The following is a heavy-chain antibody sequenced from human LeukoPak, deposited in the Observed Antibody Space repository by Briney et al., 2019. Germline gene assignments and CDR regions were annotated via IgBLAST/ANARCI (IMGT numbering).Heavy chain of an antibody. D-gene: IGHD5-12*01. CDR3: AREGGFEAYYYYGMDV. Sequence: SVKVSCTASGGTFSSYAISWVRQAPGQGLEWMGGIIPIFGTANYAQKFQGRVTITADESTSTAYMELSSLRSEDTAVYYCAREGGFEAYYYYGMDVWGQGTTVTVSS. CDR1: GGTFSSYA. V-gene: IGHV1-69*13. CDR2: IIPIFGTA. J-gene: IGHJ6*02.